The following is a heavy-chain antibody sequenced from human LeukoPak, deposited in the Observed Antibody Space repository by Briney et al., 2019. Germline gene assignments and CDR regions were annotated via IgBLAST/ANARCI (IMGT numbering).Heavy chain of an antibody. CDR3: ARGPPQLILEWLLSDRGMDV. V-gene: IGHV4-39*07. CDR1: GGSISSGGYY. Sequence: PSETLSLTCTVSGGSISSGGYYWSWIRQPPGKGLEWIGEINHSGSTNYNPSLKSRVTISVDTSKNQFSLKLSSVTAADTAVYYCARGPPQLILEWLLSDRGMDVWGQGTTVTVSS. CDR2: INHSGST. D-gene: IGHD3-3*01. J-gene: IGHJ6*02.